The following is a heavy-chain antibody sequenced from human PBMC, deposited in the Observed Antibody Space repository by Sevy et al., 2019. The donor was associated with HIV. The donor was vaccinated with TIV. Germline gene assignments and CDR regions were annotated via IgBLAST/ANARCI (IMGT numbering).Heavy chain of an antibody. CDR1: GFTFSSYS. Sequence: GGSLRLSCAASGFTFSSYSMNWVRQAPGKGLEWVSSISSSSSYIYYADSVKGRFTISRDNAKNSLYLQMNSLRAEDTAVYYCARDGEQLAYFDYWGQGTVVTVSS. J-gene: IGHJ4*02. D-gene: IGHD6-6*01. CDR2: ISSSSSYI. V-gene: IGHV3-21*01. CDR3: ARDGEQLAYFDY.